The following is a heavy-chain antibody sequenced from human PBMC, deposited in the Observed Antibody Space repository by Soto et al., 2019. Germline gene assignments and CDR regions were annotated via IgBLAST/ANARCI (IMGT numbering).Heavy chain of an antibody. CDR1: GFTFDDYA. V-gene: IGHV3-9*01. CDR3: XKNLGITMVRGVIPYGMDV. CDR2: ISWNSGSI. J-gene: IGHJ6*02. Sequence: PGGSLRLSCAASGFTFDDYAMHWVRQAPGKGLEWVSGISWNSGSIGYADSVKGRFTISRDNAKNSLYLQMNSLRAXDTALYYXXKNLGITMVRGVIPYGMDVWGQGTMVTVSS. D-gene: IGHD3-10*01.